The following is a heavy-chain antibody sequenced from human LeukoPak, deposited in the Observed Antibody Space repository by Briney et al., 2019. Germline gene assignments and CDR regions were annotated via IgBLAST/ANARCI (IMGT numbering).Heavy chain of an antibody. D-gene: IGHD6-13*01. CDR1: GYTSTSYY. V-gene: IGHV1-46*01. CDR2: INPSGGST. CDR3: ARDQAAAGTVNVWFDP. J-gene: IGHJ5*02. Sequence: ASVKVSCKASGYTSTSYYMHWVRQAPGQGLEWMGIINPSGGSTSYAQKFQGRVTMTRDTSTSTVYMELSSLRSEGTAVYYCARDQAAAGTVNVWFDPWGQGTLVTVSS.